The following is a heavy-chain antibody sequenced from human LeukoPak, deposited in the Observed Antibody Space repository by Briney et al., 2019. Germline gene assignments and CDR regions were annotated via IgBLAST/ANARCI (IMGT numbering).Heavy chain of an antibody. V-gene: IGHV4-34*01. CDR1: GGSFSGYY. CDR3: ARHYPPDYSFDY. J-gene: IGHJ4*02. D-gene: IGHD4-4*01. Sequence: SETLSLTCAVYGGSFSGYYWSWIRQPPGKGLEWIGEINHSGSTNYNPSLKSRVTISVDTSKNQFSLRLSSVTAADTAVYFCARHYPPDYSFDYWGRGTLVTVSP. CDR2: INHSGST.